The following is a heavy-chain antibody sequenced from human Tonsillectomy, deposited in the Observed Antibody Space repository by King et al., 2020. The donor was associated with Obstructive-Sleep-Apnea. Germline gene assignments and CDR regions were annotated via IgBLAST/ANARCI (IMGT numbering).Heavy chain of an antibody. D-gene: IGHD2-21*02. CDR2: INHSGST. Sequence: VQLQQWGAGLLKASETLSLTCAVYGGSFSGYYWSWIRQPPGKGLEWIGEINHSGSTNYNPSLKSRVTISVDTSTNQFSLKLRSVTAADTAVYYCAREENCGGDCYPNYFDYWGQGTLVTVSS. V-gene: IGHV4-34*01. J-gene: IGHJ4*02. CDR3: AREENCGGDCYPNYFDY. CDR1: GGSFSGYY.